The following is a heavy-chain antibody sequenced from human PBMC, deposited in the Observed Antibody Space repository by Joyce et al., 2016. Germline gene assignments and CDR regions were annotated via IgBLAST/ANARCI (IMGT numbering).Heavy chain of an antibody. D-gene: IGHD3-3*01. CDR2: IKADGSEK. V-gene: IGHV3-7*01. CDR1: GFTFRKYY. J-gene: IGHJ4*02. Sequence: EVQLVESGGGLVQPGGSLRLSCVSSGFTFRKYYMGWIRQAPGKGPEWVANIKADGSEKSYVGSVEGRFTISRDNAKNSLYLQINGLRAEDTAVYYCASEYFWRYDYWGQGTLVTVSS. CDR3: ASEYFWRYDY.